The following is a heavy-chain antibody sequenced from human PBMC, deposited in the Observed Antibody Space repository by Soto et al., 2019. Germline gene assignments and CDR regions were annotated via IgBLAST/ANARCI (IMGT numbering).Heavy chain of an antibody. J-gene: IGHJ4*02. CDR3: TTDASDGYYYDSSGYYLGDY. D-gene: IGHD3-22*01. V-gene: IGHV3-15*07. CDR2: IKSKTDGGTT. CDR1: GFTFSNAW. Sequence: GGSLRLSCAASGFTFSNAWMNWVRQAPGKGLEWVGRIKSKTDGGTTDYAAPVKGRFTISRDDSKNTLYLQMNSLKTEDTAVYYCTTDASDGYYYDSSGYYLGDYWGQGTLVTVSS.